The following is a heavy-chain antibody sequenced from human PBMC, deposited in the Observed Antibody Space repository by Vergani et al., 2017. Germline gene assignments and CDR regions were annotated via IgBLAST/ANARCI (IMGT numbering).Heavy chain of an antibody. D-gene: IGHD6-19*01. V-gene: IGHV4-39*01. Sequence: QLQLQESGPGLVKPSATLSLTCSVSGASIRSSNYYWGWIRQPPGKGLEWIASIYYSGSTYYKPSLKSRVTICVDTSKNQFSLKLSSVTAADTAVYFCARHSTGEGLVKLGWIDPWGQGILVTVSS. CDR2: IYYSGST. CDR1: GASIRSSNYY. CDR3: ARHSTGEGLVKLGWIDP. J-gene: IGHJ5*02.